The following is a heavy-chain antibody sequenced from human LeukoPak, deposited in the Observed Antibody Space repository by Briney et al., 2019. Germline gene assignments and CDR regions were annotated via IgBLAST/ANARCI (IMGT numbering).Heavy chain of an antibody. D-gene: IGHD2-8*01. J-gene: IGHJ3*02. CDR1: GGTFSSYA. V-gene: IGHV1-69*05. Sequence: ASVKVSCKASGGTFSSYAISWVRQAPGQGLEWMGGIIPIFGKANYAQKCQGRVTITTDESTSTVYIDMSSLRSEETAVYYCALSGGYCTNGVCPTDAFDIWGQGTMVTVSS. CDR2: IIPIFGKA. CDR3: ALSGGYCTNGVCPTDAFDI.